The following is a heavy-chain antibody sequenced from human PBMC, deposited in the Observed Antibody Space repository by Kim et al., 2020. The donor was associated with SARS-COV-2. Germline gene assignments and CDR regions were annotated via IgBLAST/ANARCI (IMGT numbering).Heavy chain of an antibody. V-gene: IGHV4-39*01. D-gene: IGHD6-19*01. CDR2: IYYSGST. CDR1: GGSISSSSYY. J-gene: IGHJ4*02. Sequence: SETLSLTCTVSGGSISSSSYYWGWIRQPPGKGLEWIGSIYYSGSTYYNPSLKSRVTISVDTSKNQFSLKLSSVTAADTAVYYCATGYNTYPWFVYSSGWYYWGQGTLVTVSS. CDR3: ATGYNTYPWFVYSSGWYY.